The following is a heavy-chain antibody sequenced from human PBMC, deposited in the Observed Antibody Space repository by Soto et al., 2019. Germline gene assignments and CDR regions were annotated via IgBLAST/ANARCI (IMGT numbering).Heavy chain of an antibody. CDR2: ISAYNGNT. J-gene: IGHJ4*02. Sequence: APVKGSCKASGYTFTSYGISLVRQAPGQGLEWMGWISAYNGNTNYAQKLQGRVTMTTDTSTSTAYMELRSLRSDDTAVYYCARDEESSGWGVDQDLFAYWGRGTLVLVSS. CDR1: GYTFTSYG. D-gene: IGHD6-19*01. V-gene: IGHV1-18*04. CDR3: ARDEESSGWGVDQDLFAY.